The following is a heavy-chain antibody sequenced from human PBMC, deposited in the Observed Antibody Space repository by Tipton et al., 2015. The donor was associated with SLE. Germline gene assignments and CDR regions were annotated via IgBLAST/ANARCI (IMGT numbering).Heavy chain of an antibody. CDR2: IIPIFGTA. Sequence: QSGAEVKKPGSSVKGSCKASGGTFSSYAISWERQAPGQGLEWMGGIIPIFGTANYAQKFQGRVTITTDESTSTAYMELSSLRSEDTAVYYCARGEELSNYYYYYMDVWGKGTTVTVSS. D-gene: IGHD3-16*02. J-gene: IGHJ6*03. CDR1: GGTFSSYA. V-gene: IGHV1-69*05. CDR3: ARGEELSNYYYYYMDV.